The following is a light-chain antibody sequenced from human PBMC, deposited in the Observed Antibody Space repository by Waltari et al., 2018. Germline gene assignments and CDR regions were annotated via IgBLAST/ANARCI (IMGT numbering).Light chain of an antibody. CDR1: QSVLYSSKNKNY. J-gene: IGKJ4*01. CDR3: QQYYSTPLT. V-gene: IGKV4-1*01. CDR2: SAS. Sequence: DIVMTQSPDSLAVSLAERAPVNCHSSQSVLYSSKNKNYLAWYQQKPGQPPGLLIPSASSRESGVPDRFSGSGSGTDFTLTISSLQAEDVAVYYCQQYYSTPLTFGGGTKVEIK.